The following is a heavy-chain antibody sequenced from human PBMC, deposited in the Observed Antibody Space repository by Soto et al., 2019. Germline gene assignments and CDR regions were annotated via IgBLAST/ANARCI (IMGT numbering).Heavy chain of an antibody. CDR3: SKWGLGNRYYYGMDV. CDR1: GFTFSSYA. V-gene: IGHV3-23*01. CDR2: ISCSGGST. J-gene: IGHJ6*02. D-gene: IGHD7-27*01. Sequence: EVQLLESGGGLVQPGGSLRLSCAASGFTFSSYAMSWVRQAPGKGLEWVSAISCSGGSTYYADYVKGRFTIYRDNSQNTLYLQMNSLRAEDTAVYYCSKWGLGNRYYYGMDVWGQGTTVTVSS.